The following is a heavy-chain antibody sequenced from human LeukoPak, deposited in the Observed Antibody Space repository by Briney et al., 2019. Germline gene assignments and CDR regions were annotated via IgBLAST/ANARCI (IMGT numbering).Heavy chain of an antibody. CDR2: IYYSGST. CDR1: GGSIRSRTFY. D-gene: IGHD2-15*01. J-gene: IGHJ6*03. Sequence: SETLSLTCTVSGGSIRSRTFYWAWIRQSPGKGLEWIGNIYYSGSTYYKTSLKSRVTISVDTSKNQFSLKMRSVTAADTAVYYCARVGYCSGGSCYSPHYYYMDVWGKGTTVTVSS. V-gene: IGHV4-39*07. CDR3: ARVGYCSGGSCYSPHYYYMDV.